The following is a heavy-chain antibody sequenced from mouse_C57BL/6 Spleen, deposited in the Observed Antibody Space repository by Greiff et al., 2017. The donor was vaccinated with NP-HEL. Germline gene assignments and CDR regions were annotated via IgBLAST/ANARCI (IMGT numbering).Heavy chain of an antibody. CDR1: GFNIKDDY. Sequence: EVKLVESGAELVRPGASVKLSCTASGFNIKDDYMHWVKQRPEQGLEWIGWIDPENGDTEYASKFQGKATITADTSSNTAYLQLSSLTSEDTAVYYCTKSTTDRGNYWGQGTTLTVSS. D-gene: IGHD1-1*01. V-gene: IGHV14-4*01. CDR3: TKSTTDRGNY. CDR2: IDPENGDT. J-gene: IGHJ2*01.